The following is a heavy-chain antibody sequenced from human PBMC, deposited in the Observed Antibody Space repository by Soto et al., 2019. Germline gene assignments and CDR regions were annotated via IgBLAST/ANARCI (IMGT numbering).Heavy chain of an antibody. J-gene: IGHJ6*02. V-gene: IGHV3-30-3*01. CDR1: GFTFSSYA. D-gene: IGHD2-8*01. Sequence: GGSLRLSCAASGFTFSSYAMHWVRQAPGKGLEWVAVISYDGSNKYYADSVKGRFTISRDNSKNTLYLQMNSLRAEDTAVYYCAREGRYCTNGVCHPNYGMDVWGQGTTVTVSS. CDR3: AREGRYCTNGVCHPNYGMDV. CDR2: ISYDGSNK.